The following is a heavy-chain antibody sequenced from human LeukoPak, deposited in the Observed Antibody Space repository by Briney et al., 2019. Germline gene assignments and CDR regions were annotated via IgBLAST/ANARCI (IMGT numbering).Heavy chain of an antibody. CDR3: ARGYYDFWSGYYGALERRYYYYYGMDV. CDR2: IIPIFGTA. D-gene: IGHD3-3*01. V-gene: IGHV1-69*01. J-gene: IGHJ6*02. CDR1: GGTFSSYA. Sequence: SVKVSCKASGGTFSSYAISWVRQAPGQGLEWMGGIIPIFGTANYAQKFQGRVTITADESTSTAYMELSSLRSEDTAVYYCARGYYDFWSGYYGALERRYYYYYGMDVWGQGTTVTVSS.